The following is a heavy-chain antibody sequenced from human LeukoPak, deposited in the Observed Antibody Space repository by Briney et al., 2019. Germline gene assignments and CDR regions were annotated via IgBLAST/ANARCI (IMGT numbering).Heavy chain of an antibody. CDR3: ARDGHPTAMVTGGAFDI. J-gene: IGHJ3*02. D-gene: IGHD5-18*01. CDR2: IYAGGST. V-gene: IGHV3-53*01. Sequence: GGSLRLSCTASGFTVSSNYMSWVRQAPGKGLEWVSFIYAGGSTYYADTVKGRFTISRDNSKNTLYLQMNSLRAEDTAVYYCARDGHPTAMVTGGAFDIWGQGTLVTVSS. CDR1: GFTVSSNY.